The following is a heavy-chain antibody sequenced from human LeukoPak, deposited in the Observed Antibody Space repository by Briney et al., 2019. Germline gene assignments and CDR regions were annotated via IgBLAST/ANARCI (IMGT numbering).Heavy chain of an antibody. D-gene: IGHD3-22*01. CDR1: GYSISNGYY. Sequence: SETLSLTCTVSGYSISNGYYWGWIRQPPGKGLEWIGSIYHSGSTYYNPSLKSRVTISVDTSKNQFSLKLSSVTAADTAVYYCARGKRSGYYYEGQTGAFDIWGQGTMVTVSS. CDR3: ARGKRSGYYYEGQTGAFDI. V-gene: IGHV4-38-2*02. CDR2: IYHSGST. J-gene: IGHJ3*02.